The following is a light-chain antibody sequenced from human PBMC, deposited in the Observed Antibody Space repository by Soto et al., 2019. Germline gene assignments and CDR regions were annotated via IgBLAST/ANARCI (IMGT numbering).Light chain of an antibody. V-gene: IGLV2-8*01. CDR1: SSDVGKYDY. Sequence: QSALTQPPSASGSPGQSVTISCTGTSSDVGKYDYVSWFQHHPGKAPKLIIYEVSKRPSGVPDRFSGSKSGTSASLAITGLQAEDEADYYCQSFDSSLSGSLVFGGGTKVTVL. CDR3: QSFDSSLSGSLV. J-gene: IGLJ2*01. CDR2: EVS.